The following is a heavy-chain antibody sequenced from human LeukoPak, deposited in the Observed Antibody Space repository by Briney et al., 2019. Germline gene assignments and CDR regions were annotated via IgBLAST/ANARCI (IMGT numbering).Heavy chain of an antibody. CDR1: GFTFSSYG. D-gene: IGHD1-14*01. Sequence: GGSLRLSCAASGFTFSSYGMHWVRQAPGKGLEWVAVIWYDGSNKYYADSVKGRFTISRDNSKNTLYLQMNSLRAEDTAVYYCARPESGGAFDIWGQGTMVTVSS. CDR3: ARPESGGAFDI. J-gene: IGHJ3*02. CDR2: IWYDGSNK. V-gene: IGHV3-33*01.